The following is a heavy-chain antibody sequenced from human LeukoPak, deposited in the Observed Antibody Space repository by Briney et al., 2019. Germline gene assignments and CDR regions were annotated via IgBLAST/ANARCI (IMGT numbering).Heavy chain of an antibody. V-gene: IGHV4-38-2*02. J-gene: IGHJ4*03. CDR2: AYHTGNV. CDR1: GDSLSRGFY. D-gene: IGHD2-2*01. CDR3: AREGGHHGMGSCRSTGCYTAY. Sequence: KPSETLSLTCSVTGDSLSRGFYWGWIRQPPGKGFEWLGSAYHTGNVYYNIPLRSLVTLSAASSKTQFYLKLDSVTAADTAVYYCAREGGHHGMGSCRSTGCYTAYWGPGILVSVSS.